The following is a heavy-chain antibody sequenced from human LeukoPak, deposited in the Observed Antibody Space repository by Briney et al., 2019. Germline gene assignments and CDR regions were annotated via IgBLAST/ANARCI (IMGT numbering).Heavy chain of an antibody. D-gene: IGHD2-8*01. V-gene: IGHV3-48*03. CDR2: ISGSGNK. Sequence: PGVSLRLSCAVSSFTYSSYEMNWVRQAPGTGLECVLYISGSGNKHYADSVKGRFTISRDNAKNSLYLQMNSLRVEDTAVYYCAREDTGVAFDIWGQGTTVTV. J-gene: IGHJ3*02. CDR3: AREDTGVAFDI. CDR1: SFTYSSYE.